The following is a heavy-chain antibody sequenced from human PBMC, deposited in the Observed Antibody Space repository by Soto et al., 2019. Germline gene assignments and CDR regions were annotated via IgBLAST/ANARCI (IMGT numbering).Heavy chain of an antibody. J-gene: IGHJ4*02. Sequence: SETLSLTCTVSGGSIRNGDYYWGWIRQPPGKGLEWIGYAYYSGTTYSHPSLKSRVSISVDTSENQFSLRLTSVTAADTAVYYCVTVKLVGAAYYFDYWGPGTLVTVSS. D-gene: IGHD1-26*01. CDR1: GGSIRNGDYY. CDR2: AYYSGTT. V-gene: IGHV4-30-4*01. CDR3: VTVKLVGAAYYFDY.